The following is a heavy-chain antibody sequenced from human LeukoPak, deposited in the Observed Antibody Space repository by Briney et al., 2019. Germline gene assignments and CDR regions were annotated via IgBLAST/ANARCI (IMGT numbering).Heavy chain of an antibody. Sequence: XXXXXGTFSXXXISWXXQAPGQGLEWMGGIIPIFGTANYAQKFQGRVTITADESTSTAYMELSSLRSEDTAVYYCARAGSYSGSYWRYYYYGMDVWGQGTTVTVSS. V-gene: IGHV1-69*01. CDR1: XGTFSXXX. J-gene: IGHJ6*02. D-gene: IGHD1-26*01. CDR3: ARAGSYSGSYWRYYYYGMDV. CDR2: IIPIFGTA.